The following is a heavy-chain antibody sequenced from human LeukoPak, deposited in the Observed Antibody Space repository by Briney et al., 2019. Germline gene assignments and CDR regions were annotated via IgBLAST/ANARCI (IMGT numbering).Heavy chain of an antibody. J-gene: IGHJ3*02. V-gene: IGHV3-21*01. CDR2: ISSSSSYI. CDR3: ARAKLTGDFDI. Sequence: GGSLRLSCAASGFTFSSYSMNRVRQAPGKGLEWVSSISSSSSYIYYADSVKGRFTISRDNAKNSLYLQMNSLRAEDTAVYYCARAKLTGDFDIWGQGTMVTVSS. D-gene: IGHD7-27*01. CDR1: GFTFSSYS.